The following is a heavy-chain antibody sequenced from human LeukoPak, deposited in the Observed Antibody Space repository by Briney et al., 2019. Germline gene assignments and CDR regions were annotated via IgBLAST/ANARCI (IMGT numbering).Heavy chain of an antibody. V-gene: IGHV4-39*07. J-gene: IGHJ4*02. CDR1: GGSISSSSYY. D-gene: IGHD3-9*01. Sequence: SETLSLTCTVSGGSISSSSYYWGWIRQAPGKGLEWIGSFEYGGSTYYNPSLKSRVTISVDTSKNQFSLKLSSVTAADTAVYYCARSPSEILTGYYPFDYWGQGTLVTVSS. CDR3: ARSPSEILTGYYPFDY. CDR2: FEYGGST.